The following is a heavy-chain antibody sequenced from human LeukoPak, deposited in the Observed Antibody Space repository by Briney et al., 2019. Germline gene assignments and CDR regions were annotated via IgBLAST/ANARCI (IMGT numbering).Heavy chain of an antibody. D-gene: IGHD3-3*01. CDR3: VIWSGYYM. J-gene: IGHJ4*02. CDR1: GFTFRSYE. Sequence: PGGSLRLSCVASGFTFRSYEMNWVRQAPGKGLEWVSAISGSGGSTYYADSVKGRFTISRDNSKNTLYLQMNSLRAEDTAVYYCVIWSGYYMWGQGTLVTVSS. CDR2: ISGSGGST. V-gene: IGHV3-23*01.